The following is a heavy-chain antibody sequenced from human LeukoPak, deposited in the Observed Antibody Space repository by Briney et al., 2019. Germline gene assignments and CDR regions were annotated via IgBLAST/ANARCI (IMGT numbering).Heavy chain of an antibody. Sequence: GGSLRLSCAASGFTFTTYTMSWVRQAPGKGLEWVSSISSSGGNPYYAASVKGRFTISRDNPKNTLYLQMNSLGAEDTAVYYCAKEGADCSGDCLYYFDYWGQGTLVTVSS. V-gene: IGHV3-23*01. D-gene: IGHD2-21*02. CDR3: AKEGADCSGDCLYYFDY. CDR2: ISSSGGNP. CDR1: GFTFTTYT. J-gene: IGHJ4*02.